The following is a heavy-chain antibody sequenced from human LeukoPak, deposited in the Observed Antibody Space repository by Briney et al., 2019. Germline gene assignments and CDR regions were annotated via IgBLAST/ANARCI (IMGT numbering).Heavy chain of an antibody. Sequence: GGSLRLSCAASGFSFSSYAMDWVRQAPGKGLEWVAVISYDGSNKFYADSVRGRFTISRDNSKNTLYLRMNSQRAEDTAVYYCARGFAPGELSYFDYWGQGTLVTVSS. J-gene: IGHJ4*02. CDR1: GFSFSSYA. CDR2: ISYDGSNK. V-gene: IGHV3-30*04. D-gene: IGHD3-16*02. CDR3: ARGFAPGELSYFDY.